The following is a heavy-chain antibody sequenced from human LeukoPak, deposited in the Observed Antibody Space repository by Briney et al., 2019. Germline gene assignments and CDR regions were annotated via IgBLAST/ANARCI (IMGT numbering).Heavy chain of an antibody. CDR3: TREGDFWDFHL. Sequence: ASVKVSCKASGYTFTSYGINWVRQATGQGLEWLGWMNPNSGNIGYAPKFQGRVTLTRDTSISTAYMELSSLRSEDTAVYYCTREGDFWDFHLWGQGTMVTVSS. D-gene: IGHD3-3*01. J-gene: IGHJ3*01. CDR1: GYTFTSYG. V-gene: IGHV1-8*03. CDR2: MNPNSGNI.